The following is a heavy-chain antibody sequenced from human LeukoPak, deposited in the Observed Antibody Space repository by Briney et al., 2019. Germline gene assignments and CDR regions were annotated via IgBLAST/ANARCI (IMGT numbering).Heavy chain of an antibody. Sequence: SETLSLTCTVSGASIGSDSNYWAWVRQPPGKGLQWIGSIYHTGSTFYNPSLMSRVSISIDSSKNQFSLKLSSVTVADTALYYCARDISISWFYSWGQGTLVSVSS. D-gene: IGHD3-3*02. CDR3: ARDISISWFYS. J-gene: IGHJ5*01. CDR1: GASIGSDSNY. CDR2: IYHTGST. V-gene: IGHV4-39*07.